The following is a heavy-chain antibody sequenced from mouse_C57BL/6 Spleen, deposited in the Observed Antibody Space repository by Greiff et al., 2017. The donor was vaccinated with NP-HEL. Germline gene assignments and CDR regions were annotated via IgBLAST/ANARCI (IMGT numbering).Heavy chain of an antibody. J-gene: IGHJ3*01. CDR2: INPSTGGT. CDR1: GYSFTGYY. Sequence: VQLQQSGPELVKPGASVKISCKASGYSFTGYYMNWVKQSPEKSLEWIGEINPSTGGTTYNQKFKAKATLTVDKSSSTAYMQLKSLTSEDSSVYYGARSYDYDGGFAYWGQGTLVTVA. CDR3: ARSYDYDGGFAY. V-gene: IGHV1-42*01. D-gene: IGHD2-4*01.